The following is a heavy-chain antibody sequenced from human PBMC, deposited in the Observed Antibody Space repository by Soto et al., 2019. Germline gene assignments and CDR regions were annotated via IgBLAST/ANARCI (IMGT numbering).Heavy chain of an antibody. CDR3: ARDRPGVIRPLYYYGMDV. Sequence: GASVKVSCKASGYTFTSYGISWVRQAPGQGLEWMGWISAYNGNTNYAQKLQGRVTMTTDTSTSTAYMELRSLRSDDTAVYYCARDRPGVIRPLYYYGMDVWGQGTTVTVSS. CDR1: GYTFTSYG. J-gene: IGHJ6*02. CDR2: ISAYNGNT. D-gene: IGHD3-16*02. V-gene: IGHV1-18*01.